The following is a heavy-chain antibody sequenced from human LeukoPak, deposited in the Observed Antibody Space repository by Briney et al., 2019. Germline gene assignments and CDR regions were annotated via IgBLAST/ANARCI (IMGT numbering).Heavy chain of an antibody. CDR3: AGPRGATQRVFDY. D-gene: IGHD1-26*01. J-gene: IGHJ4*02. CDR1: GGTFSSYA. CDR2: IIPIFGTA. V-gene: IGHV1-69*01. Sequence: GASVKVSCKASGGTFSSYAISWVRQAPGQGLEWMGGIIPIFGTANYAQKFQGRVTITADESTSTAYMELSSLRSEDTAVYYCAGPRGATQRVFDYWGQGTLVTVSS.